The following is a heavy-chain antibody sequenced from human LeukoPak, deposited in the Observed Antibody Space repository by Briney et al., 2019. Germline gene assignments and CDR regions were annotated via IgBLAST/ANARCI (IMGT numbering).Heavy chain of an antibody. J-gene: IGHJ4*02. CDR3: ARVELPYYFDY. V-gene: IGHV1-3*01. Sequence: ASVKVSCKASGYTFTSYAMHWVRQAPGQRLEWMGWINAGNGNTKYSQKFQGRVTITRDTSASTAYMELSSLRSEDTAVYHCARVELPYYFDYWGQGTLVTVSS. D-gene: IGHD1-26*01. CDR1: GYTFTSYA. CDR2: INAGNGNT.